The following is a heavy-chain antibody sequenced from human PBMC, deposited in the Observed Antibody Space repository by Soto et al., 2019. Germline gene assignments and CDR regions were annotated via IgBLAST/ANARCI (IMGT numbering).Heavy chain of an antibody. V-gene: IGHV3-21*01. CDR2: ISRSAGNT. Sequence: GGSLRLSCAASGFTFSSYSMNWVRQAPGKGLEWVSSISRSAGNTYYADSVKGRFTISRDNAKNSMYLQMNSLRAEDTTVYYCARDQVPGLDAFDIWGQGTMVTVSS. CDR1: GFTFSSYS. CDR3: ARDQVPGLDAFDI. J-gene: IGHJ3*02.